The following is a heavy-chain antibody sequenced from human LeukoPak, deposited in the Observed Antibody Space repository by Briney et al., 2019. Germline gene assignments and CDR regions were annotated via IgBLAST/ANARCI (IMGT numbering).Heavy chain of an antibody. V-gene: IGHV1-2*02. D-gene: IGHD5-24*01. Sequence: ASVKVSCKASGYTFTGYYMHSVRQAPGQGLEWMGWINPNSGGTNYAQNLQGRVTMTRDTSTSTAYMDLRSLRSDDTAVYYCVRDLGPRGIISPLGYWGQGTLVTVSS. CDR1: GYTFTGYY. CDR3: VRDLGPRGIISPLGY. CDR2: INPNSGGT. J-gene: IGHJ4*02.